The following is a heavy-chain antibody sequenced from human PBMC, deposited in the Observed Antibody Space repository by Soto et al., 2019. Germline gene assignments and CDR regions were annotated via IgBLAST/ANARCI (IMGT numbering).Heavy chain of an antibody. CDR3: ARDRLFGGVIDRNSGFDY. CDR2: IYYSGST. J-gene: IGHJ4*02. V-gene: IGHV4-4*02. Sequence: PSXTLSLTCAVSSGSITSSNWWSLVRQPRCKGLEWIEYIYYSGSTNYNPSLKSRVTISVDTSKNQFSLKLSSVTAADTAVYYCARDRLFGGVIDRNSGFDYWGQGTLVTVSS. CDR1: SGSITSSNW. D-gene: IGHD3-16*02.